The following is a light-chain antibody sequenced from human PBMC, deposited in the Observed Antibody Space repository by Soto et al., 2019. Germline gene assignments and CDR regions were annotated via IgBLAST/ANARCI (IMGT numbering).Light chain of an antibody. CDR3: AAWDDSLKRPV. CDR2: YDD. J-gene: IGLJ1*01. Sequence: QSVLTQPPSVSAAPRQRVTISCAGTSSNIGSNPVNWYQQLPGRAPKLLIYYDDMLPSGVSDRFSGSKSGTSASLAISGLQSEDEADYYCAAWDDSLKRPVFGTGTKVTVL. CDR1: SSNIGSNP. V-gene: IGLV1-36*01.